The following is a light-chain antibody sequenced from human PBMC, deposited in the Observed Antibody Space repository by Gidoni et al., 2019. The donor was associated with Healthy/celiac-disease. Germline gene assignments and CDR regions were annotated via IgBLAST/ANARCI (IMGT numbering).Light chain of an antibody. J-gene: IGKJ1*01. Sequence: DIQMTQSPSTLSPSVGDRVTITCRASQSIRSWLAWYQQKPGKAPKLLIYDASSLESGVPSRFSGSGSGTEFTLTISSLQPDDFATYYCQQYNSYSRTFGQGTKVEIK. V-gene: IGKV1-5*01. CDR1: QSIRSW. CDR2: DAS. CDR3: QQYNSYSRT.